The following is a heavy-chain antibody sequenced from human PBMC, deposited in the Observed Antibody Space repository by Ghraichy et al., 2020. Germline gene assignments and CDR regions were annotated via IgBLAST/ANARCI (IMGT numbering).Heavy chain of an antibody. CDR2: IYYSGST. Sequence: SETLSLTCTVSGGSISSYYWSWIRQPPGKGLEWIGYIYYSGSTNYNPSLKSRVTISVDTSKNQFSLKLSSVTAADPAVYYCARVHYYDSSEKGYYYGMDVWGQGTTVTVSS. CDR1: GGSISSYY. V-gene: IGHV4-59*01. J-gene: IGHJ6*01. D-gene: IGHD3-22*01. CDR3: ARVHYYDSSEKGYYYGMDV.